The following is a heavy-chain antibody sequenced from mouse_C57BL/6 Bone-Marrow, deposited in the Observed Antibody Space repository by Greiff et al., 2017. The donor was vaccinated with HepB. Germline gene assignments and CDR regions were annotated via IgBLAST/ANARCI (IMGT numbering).Heavy chain of an antibody. Sequence: VKLVESGPGLVQPSQSLSITCTVSGFSLTSYGVHWVRQSPGKGLEWLGVIWSGGSTDYNAAFISRLSISKDNSKSQVFFKMNSLQADDTAIYYCASPSYYGSFSWFAYWGQGTLVTVSA. CDR2: IWSGGST. CDR3: ASPSYYGSFSWFAY. J-gene: IGHJ3*01. V-gene: IGHV2-2*01. CDR1: GFSLTSYG. D-gene: IGHD1-1*01.